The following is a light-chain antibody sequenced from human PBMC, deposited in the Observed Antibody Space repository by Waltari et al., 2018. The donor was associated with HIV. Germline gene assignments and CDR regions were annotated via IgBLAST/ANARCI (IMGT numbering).Light chain of an antibody. Sequence: AIRMTQSPSSFSASTGDRVTITCRASQGISLYLAWYQQKPGKATKLLIYAASTLQRGVPSRFSGSGSGTDFTLTISCLQSEDFATYYCQQYYSYPLTIGGGTKVEIK. CDR2: AAS. V-gene: IGKV1-8*01. CDR1: QGISLY. CDR3: QQYYSYPLT. J-gene: IGKJ4*01.